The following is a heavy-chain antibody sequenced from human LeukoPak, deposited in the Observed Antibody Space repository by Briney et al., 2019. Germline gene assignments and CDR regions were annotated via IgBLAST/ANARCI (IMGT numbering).Heavy chain of an antibody. CDR1: GFTFDDYG. J-gene: IGHJ4*02. Sequence: GGSLRLSCAASGFTFDDYGMSWVRQAPGKGLEWVSGITGSGDTTHYTDSVKGRFTISRDNSKNTLYLQMDSLRAEDTAVYYCAKELPQLGGLYCFDYWSQGTLVTVSS. CDR2: ITGSGDTT. V-gene: IGHV3-23*01. D-gene: IGHD3-16*01. CDR3: AKELPQLGGLYCFDY.